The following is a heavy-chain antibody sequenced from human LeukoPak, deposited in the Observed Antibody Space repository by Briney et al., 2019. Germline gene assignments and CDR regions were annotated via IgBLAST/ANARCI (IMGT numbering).Heavy chain of an antibody. CDR3: AKDGMMNYYGSIDAFDI. J-gene: IGHJ3*02. D-gene: IGHD3-10*01. CDR2: ISASGAGT. V-gene: IGHV3-23*01. CDR1: GFTFSDYY. Sequence: PGGSLRLSCAASGFTFSDYYMGWMRQAPGKGLEWVSAISASGAGTYYADSVKGRFTISRDKSRNTLYLQMNSLRVEDTAVYYCAKDGMMNYYGSIDAFDIWGQGTMVTVSS.